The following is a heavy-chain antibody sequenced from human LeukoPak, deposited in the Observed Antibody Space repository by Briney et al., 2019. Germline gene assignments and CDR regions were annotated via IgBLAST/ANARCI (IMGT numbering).Heavy chain of an antibody. D-gene: IGHD5-24*01. V-gene: IGHV3-74*01. CDR1: GFTFSSYW. CDR3: AREADDGVYYFDY. CDR2: INTDGSST. J-gene: IGHJ4*02. Sequence: GGSLRLSCAASGFTFSSYWMHWVRQTPGKGLVWVSRINTDGSSTNYADSVKGRFTISRDNAKNSLYLQMNSLRAEDTAVYYCAREADDGVYYFDYWGQGTLVTVSS.